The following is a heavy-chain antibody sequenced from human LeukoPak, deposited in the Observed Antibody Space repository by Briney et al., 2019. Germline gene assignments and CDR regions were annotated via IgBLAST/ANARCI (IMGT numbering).Heavy chain of an antibody. V-gene: IGHV3-30-3*01. J-gene: IGHJ4*02. Sequence: PGRSLRLSCAASGFTFSSYAMHWVRQAPGKGLEWVAVISYDGSNKYYADSVKGRFTISRDNSKNTLYLQMNSLRAEDTAVYYCARETEIAAPLDYWGQGTPVTVS. CDR1: GFTFSSYA. D-gene: IGHD6-13*01. CDR3: ARETEIAAPLDY. CDR2: ISYDGSNK.